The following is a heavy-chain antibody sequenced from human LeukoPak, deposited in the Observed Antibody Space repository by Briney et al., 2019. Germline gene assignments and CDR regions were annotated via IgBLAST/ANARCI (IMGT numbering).Heavy chain of an antibody. CDR1: GGSFSGYY. V-gene: IGHV4-34*01. CDR2: INHSGST. Sequence: PSETLSLTCAVYGGSFSGYYWSWLRQPPGKGLEWIGEINHSGSTNYNPSLKSRLTISVDTSKNQFSLKLSSVTAADTAVYYCARGILTGYYIPREYFQHWGQGTLVTVSS. CDR3: ARGILTGYYIPREYFQH. D-gene: IGHD3-9*01. J-gene: IGHJ1*01.